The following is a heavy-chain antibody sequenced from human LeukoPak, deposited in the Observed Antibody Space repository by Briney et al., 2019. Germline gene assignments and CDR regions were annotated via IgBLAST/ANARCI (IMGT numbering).Heavy chain of an antibody. CDR3: AKDREGNLRYYFDY. J-gene: IGHJ4*02. CDR2: ISAYNGNT. CDR1: GYTFTSYG. Sequence: ASVKVSCKASGYTFTSYGISWVRQAPGQGLEWMGWISAYNGNTNYAQKLQGRVTMTTDTSTSTAYMELRSLRSDDTAVYYCAKDREGNLRYYFDYWGQGTLVTVSS. D-gene: IGHD3-10*01. V-gene: IGHV1-18*01.